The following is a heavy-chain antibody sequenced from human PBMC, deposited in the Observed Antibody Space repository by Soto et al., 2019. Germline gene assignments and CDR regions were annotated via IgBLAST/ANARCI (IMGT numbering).Heavy chain of an antibody. CDR2: FDPEDGET. D-gene: IGHD1-26*01. V-gene: IGHV1-24*01. CDR1: GYTLTELS. CDR3: ATSIVGATTPLLDYYYGMDV. Sequence: GASVKVSCKVSGYTLTELSMHWVRQAPGKGLEWMGGFDPEDGETIYAQKFQGRVTMTEDTSTDTAYMELSSLRSEDTAVYYCATSIVGATTPLLDYYYGMDVWGQGXTVTVYS. J-gene: IGHJ6*02.